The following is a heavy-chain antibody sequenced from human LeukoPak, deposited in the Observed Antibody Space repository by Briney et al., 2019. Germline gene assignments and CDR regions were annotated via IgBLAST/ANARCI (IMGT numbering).Heavy chain of an antibody. J-gene: IGHJ4*02. CDR1: GFTFGDYA. D-gene: IGHD3-22*01. CDR3: TRAGIVVVIGSIDY. V-gene: IGHV3-49*03. Sequence: GGSLRLSCTASGFTFGDYAMSSFRQAPGKGLEWVGFIRSKAYGGTTEYAASVKGRFTISRDDSKSIAYLQMNSLKSEDTAVYYCTRAGIVVVIGSIDYWGQGTLVTASS. CDR2: IRSKAYGGTT.